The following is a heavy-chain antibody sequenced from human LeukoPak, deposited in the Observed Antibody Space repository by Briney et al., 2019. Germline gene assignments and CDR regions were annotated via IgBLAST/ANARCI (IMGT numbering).Heavy chain of an antibody. CDR1: GYTFTSYY. V-gene: IGHV1-46*01. CDR2: INPSGGST. Sequence: ASVKVSCKAPGYTFTSYYMHWVRQAPGQGLEWMGIINPSGGSTSYAQKFQGRVTMTRDMSTSTVYMELSSLRSEDTAVYYCARDQSPTNYYDSSGYYYAYWGQGTLVTVSS. D-gene: IGHD3-22*01. J-gene: IGHJ4*02. CDR3: ARDQSPTNYYDSSGYYYAY.